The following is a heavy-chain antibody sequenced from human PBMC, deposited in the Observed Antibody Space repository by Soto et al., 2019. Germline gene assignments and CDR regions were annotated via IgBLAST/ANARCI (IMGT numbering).Heavy chain of an antibody. D-gene: IGHD6-13*01. V-gene: IGHV3-30*18. J-gene: IGHJ4*02. CDR1: GFTFFTYG. CDR3: AKDLGIATGWGDY. CDR2: ISYDGSLK. Sequence: QVQLVESGGGVVQPGRSLRLSCAASGFTFFTYGMHWVRQAPGKGLEWVAVISYDGSLKYYADSVKGRFTISRDNSKNTLYLQMNNLRAEDTAVYYCAKDLGIATGWGDYWGQGTLVAVSS.